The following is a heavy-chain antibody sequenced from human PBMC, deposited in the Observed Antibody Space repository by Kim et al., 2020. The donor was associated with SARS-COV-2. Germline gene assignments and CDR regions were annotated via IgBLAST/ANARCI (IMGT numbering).Heavy chain of an antibody. CDR3: ARGGRYGPGNYLSQSFEY. J-gene: IGHJ4*02. CDR1: GHNFTNYA. V-gene: IGHV1-3*01. Sequence: ASVKVSCKPSGHNFTNYAIHWVRQAPGQGLEGMGWINCGKGKTKYSPRFQGSVTISRDTSATAVYLELDSLKSEDTAVYYCARGGRYGPGNYLSQSFEYWGPGTLITVSS. D-gene: IGHD6-19*01. CDR2: INCGKGKT.